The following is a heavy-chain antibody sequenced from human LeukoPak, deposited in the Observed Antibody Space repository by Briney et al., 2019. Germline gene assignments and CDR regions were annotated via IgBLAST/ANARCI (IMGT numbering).Heavy chain of an antibody. J-gene: IGHJ3*02. CDR1: GGSISKYY. CDR2: IYYSGST. CDR3: ARSDGYGLVDI. V-gene: IGHV4-59*12. Sequence: PSETLSLTCSVSGGSISKYYWSWIRQPPGKGLEWIGYIYYSGSTNYNPSLKSRVTISVDTSKNQFSLTLSSVTAADTAVYYCARSDGYGLVDIWGQGTMVTVSS. D-gene: IGHD3-10*01.